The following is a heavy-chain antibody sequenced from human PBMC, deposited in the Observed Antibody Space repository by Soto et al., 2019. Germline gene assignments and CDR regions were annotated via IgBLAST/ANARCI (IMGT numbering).Heavy chain of an antibody. CDR3: ARDIRVGYDSSGLWRYYYYGMDV. Sequence: KPSETLSLTCTVSGGSVSSGSYYWSWIRQPPGKGLEWIGYIYYSGSTNYNPSLKSRVTISVDTSKNQFSLKLSSVTAADTAVYYCARDIRVGYDSSGLWRYYYYGMDVWGQGTTVTVSS. D-gene: IGHD3-22*01. CDR1: GGSVSSGSYY. CDR2: IYYSGST. V-gene: IGHV4-61*01. J-gene: IGHJ6*02.